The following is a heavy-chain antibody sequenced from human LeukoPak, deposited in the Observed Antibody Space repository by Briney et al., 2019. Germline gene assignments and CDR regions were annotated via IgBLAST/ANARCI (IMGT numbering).Heavy chain of an antibody. V-gene: IGHV6-1*01. CDR2: IYYKSKWHS. CDR1: GDSVSSNSAT. D-gene: IGHD5-18*01. Sequence: SQTLSLTFAISGDSVSSNSATWNWIRQSPSRGLEWLGRIYYKSKWHSDYAVSVKSRILLNPDTSKNQFSLQLNSVPPEDTAVYFCARGLDTAIAFWGQGTLVSVSS. CDR3: ARGLDTAIAF. J-gene: IGHJ4*02.